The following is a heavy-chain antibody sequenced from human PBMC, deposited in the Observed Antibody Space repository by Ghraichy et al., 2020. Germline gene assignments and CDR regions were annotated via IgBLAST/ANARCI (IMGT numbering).Heavy chain of an antibody. J-gene: IGHJ4*02. Sequence: LSLTCAVYGGSFSGFSWSWIRQPPGKGLEWIGEINNGGSTIYNPSLKSRVSISVDTSKNQFSLKLTSVTAADTAVYYCARERFDGWYYFDYWGQGNLVTVSS. D-gene: IGHD6-19*01. CDR3: ARERFDGWYYFDY. V-gene: IGHV4-34*01. CDR1: GGSFSGFS. CDR2: INNGGST.